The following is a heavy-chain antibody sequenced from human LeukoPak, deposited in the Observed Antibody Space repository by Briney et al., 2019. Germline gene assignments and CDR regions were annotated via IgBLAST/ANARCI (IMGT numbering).Heavy chain of an antibody. V-gene: IGHV4-4*07. J-gene: IGHJ4*02. CDR1: GGSISSYY. Sequence: SESLSLTCTVSGGSISSYYWSWIRQPAGKGLEWIGRIYTSGSTNYNPSLKSRVTMSVDTSKNQFSLKLSSVTAADTAVYYCASLDPMAGFDYWGQGTLVTVSS. D-gene: IGHD3-10*01. CDR2: IYTSGST. CDR3: ASLDPMAGFDY.